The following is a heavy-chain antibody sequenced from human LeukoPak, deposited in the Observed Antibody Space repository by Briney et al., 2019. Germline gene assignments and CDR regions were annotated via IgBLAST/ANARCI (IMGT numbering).Heavy chain of an antibody. J-gene: IGHJ5*02. CDR3: ARSPGRRVVVPAAPENWFDP. D-gene: IGHD2-2*01. Sequence: ASVNVSFNASGGTFTSYTISWVRQAHGQGLEWMGTIIPIFGIANYAQKFQGRVTFTADKSTSTAYMGLSSLRSEDTAVYYCARSPGRRVVVPAAPENWFDPWGQGTLVTVSS. CDR1: GGTFTSYT. V-gene: IGHV1-69*02. CDR2: IIPIFGIA.